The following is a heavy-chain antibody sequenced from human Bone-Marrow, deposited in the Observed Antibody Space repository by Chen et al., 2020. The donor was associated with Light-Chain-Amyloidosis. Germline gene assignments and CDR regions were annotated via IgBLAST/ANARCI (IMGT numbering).Heavy chain of an antibody. V-gene: IGHV3-9*01. J-gene: IGHJ6*03. CDR3: VKSLIPSRYLYHYYMDV. D-gene: IGHD1-1*01. Sequence: EVQLVESGGGLAQPGRSLRLSCAASGFTFNDYAMYWVRQGPGKGLEWVSGISSNSGSIGYADSVKGRFSMSRDNAKNYLHLQMNSLRPEDTALYYCVKSLIPSRYLYHYYMDVWGKGTTVIVSS. CDR2: ISSNSGSI. CDR1: GFTFNDYA.